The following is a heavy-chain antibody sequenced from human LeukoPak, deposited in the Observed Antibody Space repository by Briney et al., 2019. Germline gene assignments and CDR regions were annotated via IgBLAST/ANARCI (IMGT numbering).Heavy chain of an antibody. CDR2: VSGSGGST. V-gene: IGHV3-23*01. D-gene: IGHD2-2*01. CDR3: AASLPNIVVVPATKGPFGY. J-gene: IGHJ4*02. CDR1: GFTFSNAY. Sequence: GGSLRLSCAASGFTFSNAYMNWVRQAPGKGLEWVSGVSGSGGSTHYADSVKGRFTISRDNSKNTLYLQMNSLRAEDTAVYYCAASLPNIVVVPATKGPFGYWGQGTLVTVSS.